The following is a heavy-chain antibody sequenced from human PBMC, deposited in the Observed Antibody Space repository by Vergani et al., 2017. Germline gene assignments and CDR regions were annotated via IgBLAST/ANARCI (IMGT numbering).Heavy chain of an antibody. CDR2: IKQDGTEK. Sequence: EVQLVESGGGLVQPGGSLRLSCAASGFTFSTNWMSWVRQAPGKGLEWVANIKQDGTEKYYVDSVRGRFTISRDNANNSLYLQMNSLRAEDTAVYYCARVNWSYGKEIKYYYYYMDVWGKGTTVTVSS. V-gene: IGHV3-7*01. D-gene: IGHD1-7*01. J-gene: IGHJ6*03. CDR1: GFTFSTNW. CDR3: ARVNWSYGKEIKYYYYYMDV.